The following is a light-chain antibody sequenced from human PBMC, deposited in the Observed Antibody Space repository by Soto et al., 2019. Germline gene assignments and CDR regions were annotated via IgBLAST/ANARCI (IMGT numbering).Light chain of an antibody. CDR1: SSVVGGYNY. Sequence: QSVLNQPASVSGSPGQSITISCTGTSSVVGGYNYVSWYQQHPGKAPKLMIYDVSNRPSGVSSRFSGSESGNTASLTISGLQAEDEADYSCSSYTTSSTYVFGTGIKVTVL. CDR2: DVS. J-gene: IGLJ1*01. CDR3: SSYTTSSTYV. V-gene: IGLV2-14*01.